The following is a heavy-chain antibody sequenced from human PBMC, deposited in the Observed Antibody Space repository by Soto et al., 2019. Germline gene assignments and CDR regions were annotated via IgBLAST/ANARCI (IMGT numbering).Heavy chain of an antibody. CDR2: ISHKSSAI. Sequence: GGSLRLSCAASGFTFSNYAMNWVRQAPWKGLEWVSDISHKSSAIYHADSVKGRFTISRDNAKNSLYLQMNSLRDEDTAVYYCARDPYSSTTVTLMDYWGQATLVTAYS. D-gene: IGHD4-17*01. CDR1: GFTFSNYA. V-gene: IGHV3-48*02. J-gene: IGHJ4*02. CDR3: ARDPYSSTTVTLMDY.